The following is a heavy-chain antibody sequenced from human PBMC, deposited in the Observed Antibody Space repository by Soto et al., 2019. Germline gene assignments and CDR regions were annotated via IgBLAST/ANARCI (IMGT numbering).Heavy chain of an antibody. V-gene: IGHV5-51*01. CDR2: IYPGDSDT. D-gene: IGHD5-12*01. CDR3: ARRVAATNYYGLDV. CDR1: GYNFAPYW. J-gene: IGHJ6*02. Sequence: GESLKISCKASGYNFAPYWIAWVRQMPGKGLEWMGIIYPGDSDTRHSPSFQGQVTISADKSISTAYLQWSSLKASDTAMYYCARRVAATNYYGLDVWGRGTTVTVS.